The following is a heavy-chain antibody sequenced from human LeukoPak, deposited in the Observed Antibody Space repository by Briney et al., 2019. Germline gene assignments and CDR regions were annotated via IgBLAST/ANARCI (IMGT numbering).Heavy chain of an antibody. D-gene: IGHD6-13*01. CDR2: ISYDGSNK. V-gene: IGHV3-30*03. CDR3: SRDSGAAAGTLDS. Sequence: GGSLRLSCAASGFTFSSYSMNWVRQAPGKGLEWVAVISYDGSNKYYADSVKGRFTISRDNSKNTLYLQMNSLRAEDTAVYYCSRDSGAAAGTLDSWGQGTLVTVSS. CDR1: GFTFSSYS. J-gene: IGHJ4*02.